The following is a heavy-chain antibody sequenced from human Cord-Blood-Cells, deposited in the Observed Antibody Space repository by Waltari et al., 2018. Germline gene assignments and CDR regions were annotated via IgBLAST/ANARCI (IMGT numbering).Heavy chain of an antibody. CDR2: IRYDGSNK. CDR1: GFHFSSYG. D-gene: IGHD3-10*01. V-gene: IGHV3-30*02. Sequence: QVQLVESGGGVVQPGGSLRLSCAASGFHFSSYGMPWVRRAPGQGLEWVAFIRYDGSNKYYADSVKGRFTISRDNSKNTLYLQMNSLRAEDTAVYYCAKGGETYYYGSGSYGMDVWGQGTTVTVSS. J-gene: IGHJ6*02. CDR3: AKGGETYYYGSGSYGMDV.